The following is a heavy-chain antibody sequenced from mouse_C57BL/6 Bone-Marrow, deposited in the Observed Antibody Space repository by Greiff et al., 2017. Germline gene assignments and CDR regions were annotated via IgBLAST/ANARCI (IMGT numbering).Heavy chain of an antibody. J-gene: IGHJ1*03. CDR1: GYTFTSYW. V-gene: IGHV1-55*01. Sequence: VQLQQPGAELVKPGASVKMSCKASGYTFTSYWITWVKQRPGQGLEWIGDIYPGSGSTNYNEKFKSKATLTVDTSSSTAYMQLSSLTSEDTAVYYCTTFYGSSYLRYFDVWGTGTTVTVSS. D-gene: IGHD1-1*01. CDR3: TTFYGSSYLRYFDV. CDR2: IYPGSGST.